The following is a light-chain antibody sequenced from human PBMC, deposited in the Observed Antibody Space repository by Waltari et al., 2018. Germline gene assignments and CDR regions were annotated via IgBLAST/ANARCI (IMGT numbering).Light chain of an antibody. CDR3: RHHVRLPAT. Sequence: IVLTQSPGTLSLSPGERATLSCRASQSVGKYLAWYQQKPGQAPRLLIYGASSRAAGIPDRFSGSGSGADFSLTISRLEPEDFAVYYCRHHVRLPATFGQGTKVE. J-gene: IGKJ1*01. CDR2: GAS. V-gene: IGKV3-20*01. CDR1: QSVGKY.